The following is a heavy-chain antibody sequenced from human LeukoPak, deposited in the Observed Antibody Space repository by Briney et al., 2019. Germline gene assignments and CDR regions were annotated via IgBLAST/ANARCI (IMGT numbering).Heavy chain of an antibody. V-gene: IGHV4-39*01. D-gene: IGHD5-12*01. J-gene: IGHJ4*02. CDR1: GGSISSSNYY. CDR2: IYYSGST. Sequence: SETLSLTCVVSGGSISSSNYYWGWIRQPPGKGLEWIGSIYYSGSTYHNPSLKSRVTISVDTSKNQFSLKLSSVTAADTAVYYCARRRIVATIDYWGQGTLVTVSS. CDR3: ARRRIVATIDY.